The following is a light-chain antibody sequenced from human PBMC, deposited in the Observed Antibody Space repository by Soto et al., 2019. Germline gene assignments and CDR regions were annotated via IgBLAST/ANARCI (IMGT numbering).Light chain of an antibody. CDR3: QQYNIWPPIT. CDR1: QSVSSN. CDR2: GAY. V-gene: IGKV3-15*01. J-gene: IGKJ5*01. Sequence: EIVLTQSPATLSLSPGEIATLSFSASQSVSSNLAWYQQKPGQAPRLLIYGAYTRAAGVPARFSGSGSGTEFTLTITSLQSEDIALCYCQQYNIWPPITFGQGTRLE.